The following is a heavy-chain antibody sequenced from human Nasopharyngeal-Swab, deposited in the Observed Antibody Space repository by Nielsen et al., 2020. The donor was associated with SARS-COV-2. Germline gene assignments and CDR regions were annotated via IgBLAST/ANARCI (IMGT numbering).Heavy chain of an antibody. CDR1: GFTFSSHG. D-gene: IGHD3-10*01. V-gene: IGHV3-30*02. CDR2: IRYDGSNK. Sequence: GAPGLSCAASGFTFSSHGMHWVRQAPGQGLEWVAFIRYDGSNKYYADSVKGRFTISRDNSKNTLYLQMNSLRAEDTAVYYCAKDSGLLWFGISDYWGQGTLVTISS. CDR3: AKDSGLLWFGISDY. J-gene: IGHJ4*02.